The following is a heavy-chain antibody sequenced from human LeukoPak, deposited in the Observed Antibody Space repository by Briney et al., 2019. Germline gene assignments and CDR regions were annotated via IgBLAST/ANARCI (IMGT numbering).Heavy chain of an antibody. Sequence: SETLSLTCTVSGASISGHYLTWLRQPPGKGLEWIGYISHIGSTNYNPSLKSRVTISVDTSKNQFSLKLTSVTAADTAVYYCARDRISINALDMWGQGTMVNVSS. CDR1: GASISGHY. D-gene: IGHD1-14*01. J-gene: IGHJ3*02. CDR3: ARDRISINALDM. V-gene: IGHV4-59*11. CDR2: ISHIGST.